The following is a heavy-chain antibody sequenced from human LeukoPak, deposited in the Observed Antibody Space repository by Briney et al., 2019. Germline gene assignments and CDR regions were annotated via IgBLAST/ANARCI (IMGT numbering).Heavy chain of an antibody. CDR2: IYHSGST. D-gene: IGHD3-22*01. J-gene: IGHJ4*02. CDR3: AIDSGSSGY. CDR1: GYSISSGYY. Sequence: SETLSLTCTVSGYSISSGYYWGWIRQPPGKGLEWIGSIYHSGSTYYNPSLKSRVTISVDTSKNQFSLKLSSVTAADTAVYYCAIDSGSSGYWGQGTLVTVSS. V-gene: IGHV4-38-2*02.